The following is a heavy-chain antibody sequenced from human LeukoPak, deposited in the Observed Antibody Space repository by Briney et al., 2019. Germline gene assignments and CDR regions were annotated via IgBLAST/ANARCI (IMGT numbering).Heavy chain of an antibody. CDR3: ARDYGTEMAALTAFDI. CDR2: IHHSGST. J-gene: IGHJ3*02. D-gene: IGHD5-24*01. CDR1: GYSISSGYF. V-gene: IGHV4-38-2*02. Sequence: SETLSLTCTVSGYSISSGYFWGWMRQPPGKGLEWIGSIHHSGSTYYNPSLKSRVTISIDTSKNHFSLKLSSVTAADTAVYYCARDYGTEMAALTAFDIWGQGTMVTVSS.